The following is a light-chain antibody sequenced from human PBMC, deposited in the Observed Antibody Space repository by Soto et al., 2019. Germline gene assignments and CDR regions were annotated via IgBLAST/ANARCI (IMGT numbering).Light chain of an antibody. CDR1: SDDVGGYAY. V-gene: IGLV2-14*01. CDR2: EVS. Sequence: QSVLTQPASVSGSPGQTITISCTGTSDDVGGYAYVSWYQQYPGKVPKLVISEVSNRPSGVSHRFSGSRSGNTASLTISGLQAEDEADYHCCSYTAGGTIFGTGTKVTVL. CDR3: CSYTAGGTI. J-gene: IGLJ1*01.